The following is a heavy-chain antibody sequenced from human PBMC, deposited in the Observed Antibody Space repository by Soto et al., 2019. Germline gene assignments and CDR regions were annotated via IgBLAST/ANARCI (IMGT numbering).Heavy chain of an antibody. Sequence: QVQLQESGPGLVKPSETLSLTCTVSGGSVSSGSDYWSWIRQPPGKGLEWIGYIYYRGSTNYNPSLKSRVTISVDTSKNQFSLKLRSVTAADTAVYYCARGLQLWTLDYWGQGTLVTVSS. D-gene: IGHD5-18*01. J-gene: IGHJ4*02. CDR1: GGSVSSGSDY. CDR2: IYYRGST. V-gene: IGHV4-61*01. CDR3: ARGLQLWTLDY.